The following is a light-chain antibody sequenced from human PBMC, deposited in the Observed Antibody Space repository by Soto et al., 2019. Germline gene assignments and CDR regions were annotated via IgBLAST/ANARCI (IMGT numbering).Light chain of an antibody. CDR2: GAS. CDR3: QQYGSSRWT. V-gene: IGKV3-20*01. CDR1: QSVSSSY. J-gene: IGKJ1*01. Sequence: EIVLTQSPGTLSLSPGERATLSCRASQSVSSSYLAWYQQNRGQAPRLLIYGASSRATGITVRFSGSGSGTDFSLTISRPEPEDFAVYYCQQYGSSRWTFGQGTKVEIK.